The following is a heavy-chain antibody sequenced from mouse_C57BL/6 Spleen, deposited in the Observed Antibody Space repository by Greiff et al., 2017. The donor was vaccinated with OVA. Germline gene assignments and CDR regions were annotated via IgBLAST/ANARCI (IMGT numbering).Heavy chain of an antibody. CDR1: GYTFTSYW. V-gene: IGHV1-72*01. Sequence: VKLMESGAELVKPGASVKLSCKASGYTFTSYWMHWVKQRPGRGLEWIGRIDPNSGGTKYNEKFKSKATLTVDKPSSTAYMQLSSLTSEDSAVYYCARGRYGNVYWYFDVWGTGTTVTVSS. CDR2: IDPNSGGT. CDR3: ARGRYGNVYWYFDV. D-gene: IGHD2-10*02. J-gene: IGHJ1*03.